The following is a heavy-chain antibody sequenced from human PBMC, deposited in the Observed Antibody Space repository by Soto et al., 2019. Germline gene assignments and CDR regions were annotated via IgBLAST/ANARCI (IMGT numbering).Heavy chain of an antibody. CDR1: GYTFSRYG. CDR2: ISGYNGDT. Sequence: GASVTVSCKASGYTFSRYGISWVRQAPGQGLEWMGWISGYNGDTKYAQKVQGRVTMTIDTSTYTAYMELRSLTSDDTAIYYCAKNGQPPYYYYGMDVWGQGTTVTVS. CDR3: AKNGQPPYYYYGMDV. V-gene: IGHV1-18*01. D-gene: IGHD2-8*01. J-gene: IGHJ6*02.